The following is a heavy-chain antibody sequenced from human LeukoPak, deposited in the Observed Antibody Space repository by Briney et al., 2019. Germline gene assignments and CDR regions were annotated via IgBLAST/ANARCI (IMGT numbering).Heavy chain of an antibody. D-gene: IGHD6-19*01. CDR3: ARDAVGPLKNAFDI. V-gene: IGHV1-2*02. Sequence: VASVKVSCKASGYTFTSYYMHWVRQAPGQGLEWMGWINPNSGGTNYAQKFQGRVTMTRDTSISTAYMELSRLRSDDTAVYYCARDAVGPLKNAFDIWGQGTMVTVSS. CDR2: INPNSGGT. CDR1: GYTFTSYY. J-gene: IGHJ3*02.